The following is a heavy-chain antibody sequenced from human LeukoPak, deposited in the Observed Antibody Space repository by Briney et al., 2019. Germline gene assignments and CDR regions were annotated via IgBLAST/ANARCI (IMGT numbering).Heavy chain of an antibody. CDR1: GFTFSSYW. CDR3: ARDQVAVGANYYYYGMDV. CDR2: IKQDGSEK. V-gene: IGHV3-7*01. J-gene: IGHJ6*02. D-gene: IGHD6-19*01. Sequence: GGSLRLSCAASGFTFSSYWMSWVRQAPGKGLEWVANIKQDGSEKYYVDSVKGRFTISRDNAKNSLYLQMNSLRAEDTAVYYCARDQVAVGANYYYYGMDVWGQGTTVTVSS.